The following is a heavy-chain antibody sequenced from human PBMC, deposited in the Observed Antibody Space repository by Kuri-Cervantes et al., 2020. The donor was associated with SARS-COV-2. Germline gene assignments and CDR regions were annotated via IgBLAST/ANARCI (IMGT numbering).Heavy chain of an antibody. CDR2: IRSKAYGGTT. V-gene: IGHV3-49*03. CDR1: GFTFGDYA. J-gene: IGHJ4*02. CDR3: TSIVVVPAANY. Sequence: GGSLRLSCTGSGFTFGDYAMSWFRQAPGKGLEWVGFIRSKAYGGTTEYAASVKGRFTISRDDFKSIAYLQMNSLKTEDTAVYYCTSIVVVPAANYWGQGTLVTVSS. D-gene: IGHD2-2*01.